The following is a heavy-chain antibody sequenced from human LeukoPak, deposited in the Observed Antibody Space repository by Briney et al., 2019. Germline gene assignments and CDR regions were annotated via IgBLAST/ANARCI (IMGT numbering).Heavy chain of an antibody. J-gene: IGHJ4*02. CDR3: ARDYCSSTSCLFDY. CDR1: GYSLTGCH. Sequence: GSVKVSCKASGYSLTGCHMHWVRQAPGQGLEWMGRINPNSGDTNYAQKFQGRVTMTRDTSISTAYMELSRLRSDDTAVYYCARDYCSSTSCLFDYWGQGTLVTVSS. D-gene: IGHD2-2*01. CDR2: INPNSGDT. V-gene: IGHV1-2*06.